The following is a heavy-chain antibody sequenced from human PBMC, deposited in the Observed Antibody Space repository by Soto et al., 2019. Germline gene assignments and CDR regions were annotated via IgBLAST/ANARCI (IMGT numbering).Heavy chain of an antibody. D-gene: IGHD3-3*01. Sequence: QVQLVQSGAEVKKPGSSVKVSCKASGGTFSSYAISWVRQAPGQGLEWMGGIIPIFGTANYAQKFQGRVTITADESTSTAYMELSSLRSEDTAVYYCARGKKIFGVAYYYYYGMDVWGQGTTVTVSS. CDR2: IIPIFGTA. V-gene: IGHV1-69*01. CDR3: ARGKKIFGVAYYYYYGMDV. J-gene: IGHJ6*02. CDR1: GGTFSSYA.